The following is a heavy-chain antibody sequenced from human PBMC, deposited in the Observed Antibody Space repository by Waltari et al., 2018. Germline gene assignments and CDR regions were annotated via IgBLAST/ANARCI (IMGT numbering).Heavy chain of an antibody. Sequence: QVQLVQSGSELKKPGASVTVSCKTSGFSLTTYGINWVRQARGQGLEWLGWTIVGGAATHYAKKVQDRVTMTIDMSTSTAFMVLRSLTYDDTAIYYCARDPSGVLGYWGQGTLVTVSS. D-gene: IGHD2-15*01. CDR3: ARDPSGVLGY. CDR2: TIVGGAAT. J-gene: IGHJ4*02. V-gene: IGHV1-18*01. CDR1: GFSLTTYG.